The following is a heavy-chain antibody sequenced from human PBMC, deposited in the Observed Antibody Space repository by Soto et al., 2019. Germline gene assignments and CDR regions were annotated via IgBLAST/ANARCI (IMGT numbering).Heavy chain of an antibody. CDR1: GFTFSGSA. V-gene: IGHV3-73*01. Sequence: GGFRRLSFTTPGFTFSGSAIHWVRQAPGRGLEWVGRIRYRANHYATAYPASVTGRFTISRDDSKATAYLEMISLKTDDTAMYYWAGPGPFDYWGEGTLVTVGS. CDR2: IRYRANHYAT. CDR3: AGPGPFDY. D-gene: IGHD1-1*01. J-gene: IGHJ4*02.